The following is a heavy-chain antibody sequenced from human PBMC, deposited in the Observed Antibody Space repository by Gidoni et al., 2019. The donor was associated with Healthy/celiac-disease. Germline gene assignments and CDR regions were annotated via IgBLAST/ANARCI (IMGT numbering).Heavy chain of an antibody. CDR3: ARLGLERREQSFFDY. Sequence: QLQLQESGPGLVKPSETLSLTCTVSGGSISSSSYYWGWIRQPPGKGLEWIGSIYYSGSTYYNPSLKSRVTISVDTSKNQFSLKLSSVTAADTAVYYCARLGLERREQSFFDYWGQGTLVTVSS. D-gene: IGHD1-1*01. V-gene: IGHV4-39*01. CDR1: GGSISSSSYY. CDR2: IYYSGST. J-gene: IGHJ4*02.